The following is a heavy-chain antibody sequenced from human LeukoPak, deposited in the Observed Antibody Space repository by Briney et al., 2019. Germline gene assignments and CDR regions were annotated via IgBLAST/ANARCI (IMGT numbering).Heavy chain of an antibody. Sequence: SETLSLTCTVSGGSISSHYWSWVRQPPGKGLEWLGYIYDSGSTNYNPSLKSRVTISVDTSKNQFSLKLSSVTAADTAAYYCARATIHYGDNYYMDVWGKGTTVTISS. CDR1: GGSISSHY. CDR3: ARATIHYGDNYYMDV. V-gene: IGHV4-59*11. CDR2: IYDSGST. D-gene: IGHD4-17*01. J-gene: IGHJ6*03.